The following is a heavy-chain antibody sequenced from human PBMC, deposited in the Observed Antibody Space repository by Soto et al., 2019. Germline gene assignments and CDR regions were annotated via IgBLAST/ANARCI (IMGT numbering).Heavy chain of an antibody. Sequence: SESLSLPCPVSGCSIRSSGYYWGWIRQPPGKGLEWIGSIYYSGSTYYNPSLKSRVTISVDTSKNQFSLKLSSVTAADTAVYYCARHERQLVFDYWGQGTLVTVYS. CDR1: GCSIRSSGYY. J-gene: IGHJ4*02. CDR2: IYYSGST. V-gene: IGHV4-39*01. CDR3: ARHERQLVFDY. D-gene: IGHD6-6*01.